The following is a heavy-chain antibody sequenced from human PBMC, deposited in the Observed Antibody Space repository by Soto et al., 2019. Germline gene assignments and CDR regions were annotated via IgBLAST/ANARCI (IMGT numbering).Heavy chain of an antibody. Sequence: ASVKVSCKASGYTFITYFMHWVRQAPGQGLEWMGVINPSRGTTTYAQKYQDRVTMTRDTSASTVYMELSSLRSEDTAMYYCARSYISSSYWFDPWGQGTLVTVSS. V-gene: IGHV1-46*03. J-gene: IGHJ5*02. D-gene: IGHD6-6*01. CDR2: INPSRGTT. CDR3: ARSYISSSYWFDP. CDR1: GYTFITYF.